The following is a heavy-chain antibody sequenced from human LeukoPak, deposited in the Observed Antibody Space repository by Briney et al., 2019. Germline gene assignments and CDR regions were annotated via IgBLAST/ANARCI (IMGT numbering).Heavy chain of an antibody. CDR3: ARGFDGIAVAGTGAFDY. D-gene: IGHD6-19*01. V-gene: IGHV1-18*01. Sequence: ASVKVSCKASGYTFTSYGISWVRQAPGQGLEWMGWISAYNGNTNYAQKLQGRVTMTTDTSTSTAYMELRSLRSDDTAVYYCARGFDGIAVAGTGAFDYWGQGTLVTVSS. J-gene: IGHJ4*02. CDR2: ISAYNGNT. CDR1: GYTFTSYG.